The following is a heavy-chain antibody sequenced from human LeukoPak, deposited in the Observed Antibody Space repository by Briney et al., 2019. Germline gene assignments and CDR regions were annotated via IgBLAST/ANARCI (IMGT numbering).Heavy chain of an antibody. CDR2: ISSSGSTI. CDR1: GFTFSDYY. Sequence: GGSLRLSXAAPGFTFSDYYMSWIRQAPGKGLEGVSYISSSGSTIYYADSVKGRFTISRDNAKNSLYLQMNSLRAEDTAVYYCARDRDVRHYYFDYWGQGTLVTVSS. J-gene: IGHJ4*02. CDR3: ARDRDVRHYYFDY. D-gene: IGHD3-16*01. V-gene: IGHV3-11*04.